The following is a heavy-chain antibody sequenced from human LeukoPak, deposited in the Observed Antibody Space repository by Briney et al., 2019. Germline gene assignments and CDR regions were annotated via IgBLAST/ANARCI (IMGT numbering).Heavy chain of an antibody. Sequence: ASVKVSCKASGYTFTGYYMHWVRQAPGQGLEWMEWINPNSGGTNYAQKFQGRVTMTRDTSISTAYMELSRLRSDDTAVYYCASASQLLYSLDYWGQGTLVTVSS. CDR3: ASASQLLYSLDY. J-gene: IGHJ4*02. CDR1: GYTFTGYY. D-gene: IGHD2-2*02. V-gene: IGHV1-2*02. CDR2: INPNSGGT.